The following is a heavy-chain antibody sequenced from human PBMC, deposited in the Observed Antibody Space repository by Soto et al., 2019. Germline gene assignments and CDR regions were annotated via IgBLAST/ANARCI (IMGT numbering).Heavy chain of an antibody. CDR3: AIQPHLRGIQRDDFDI. J-gene: IGHJ3*02. V-gene: IGHV3-23*01. Sequence: PGGSLRLSCAASGFTFSSYAMSWFRQAPGKGLEWVSAISGSGGSTYYADSVKGRFTISRDNSKNTLYLQMNSLRAEDTAVYYCAIQPHLRGIQRDDFDIWGQGTMVTVSS. CDR2: ISGSGGST. D-gene: IGHD1-1*01. CDR1: GFTFSSYA.